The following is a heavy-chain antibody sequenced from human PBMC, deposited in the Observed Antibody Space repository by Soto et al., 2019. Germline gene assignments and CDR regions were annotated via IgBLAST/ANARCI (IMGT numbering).Heavy chain of an antibody. V-gene: IGHV1-8*01. CDR1: GYTFTSYD. J-gene: IGHJ4*02. Sequence: ASVKVSCKASGYTFTSYDINWVRQATGKGLEWMGWMNPNSGNTGYAQKFQGRVTMTRNTSISTAYMELSSLRSEDTAVYYCARERGYSSSWYYFDYWGQRTLVTVSS. CDR3: ARERGYSSSWYYFDY. D-gene: IGHD6-13*01. CDR2: MNPNSGNT.